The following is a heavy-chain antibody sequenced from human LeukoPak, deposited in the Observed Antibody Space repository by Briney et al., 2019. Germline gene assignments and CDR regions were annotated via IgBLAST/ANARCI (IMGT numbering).Heavy chain of an antibody. V-gene: IGHV1-58*02. CDR3: ARVRGQTVVKEMFDY. CDR1: GFTFTSSA. D-gene: IGHD4-23*01. Sequence: GASVKVSCKASGFTFTSSAMQWVRQARGQRLEWIGWIVVGSGNTNYAQKFQERVTITRDMSTSTAYMKLSRLRSDDTAVYYCARVRGQTVVKEMFDYWGQGALVTVSS. J-gene: IGHJ4*02. CDR2: IVVGSGNT.